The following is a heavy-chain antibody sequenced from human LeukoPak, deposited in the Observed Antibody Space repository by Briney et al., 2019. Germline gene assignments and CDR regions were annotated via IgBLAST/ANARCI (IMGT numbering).Heavy chain of an antibody. Sequence: GASVKVSCKASGYTFTCYYMHWVRQAPGQGLEWMGWINPNSGGTNYAQKFQGRVTMTRDTSTRTVYMEVNSLRSEDTAVYYCARQGTYSSAIGMGYWGQGTLVTVSS. CDR3: ARQGTYSSAIGMGY. CDR2: INPNSGGT. V-gene: IGHV1-2*02. CDR1: GYTFTCYY. J-gene: IGHJ4*02. D-gene: IGHD6-19*01.